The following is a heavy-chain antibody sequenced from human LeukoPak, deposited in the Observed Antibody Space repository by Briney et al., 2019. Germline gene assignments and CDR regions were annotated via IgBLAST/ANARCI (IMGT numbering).Heavy chain of an antibody. CDR2: IYYSGST. CDR1: GGSISSSSYY. V-gene: IGHV4-39*01. Sequence: PSETLSLTCTVSGGSISSSSYYWGWIRQPPGKGLEWIGSIYYSGSTYYDPSLKSRVTISVDTSKNQFSLKLSSATAPDTAVYYCARHPVEGRADTANWFDPWGQGTLVTVSS. CDR3: ARHPVEGRADTANWFDP. J-gene: IGHJ5*02. D-gene: IGHD5-18*01.